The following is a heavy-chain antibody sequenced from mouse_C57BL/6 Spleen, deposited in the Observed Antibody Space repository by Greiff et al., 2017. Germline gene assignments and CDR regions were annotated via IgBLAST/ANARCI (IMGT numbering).Heavy chain of an antibody. CDR1: GFNINDYY. D-gene: IGHD2-4*01. V-gene: IGHV14-1*01. Sequence: VQLQQPGAELVRPGASVKLSCTASGFNINDYYMHWVKQRPEQGLEWIGRIDPEDGDTEYAPKFQGKATMTADTSSNTAYLQISSLTSEDTAVYYCATSTMIKDYFDYWGQGTTLTVSA. J-gene: IGHJ2*01. CDR3: ATSTMIKDYFDY. CDR2: IDPEDGDT.